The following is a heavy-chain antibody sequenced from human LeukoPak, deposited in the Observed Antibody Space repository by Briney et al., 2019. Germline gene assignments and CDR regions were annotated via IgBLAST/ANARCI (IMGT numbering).Heavy chain of an antibody. D-gene: IGHD6-19*01. Sequence: ASVKVSCKASGYTFTSYGISWVRQAPGQGLEWMGWISSYNGNTNYAQKLQGRVTMTTDTSTSTAYMELSSLRSEDTAVYYCARGSSGWLDYYYYMDVWGKGTTVTVSS. CDR1: GYTFTSYG. CDR2: ISSYNGNT. CDR3: ARGSSGWLDYYYYMDV. V-gene: IGHV1-18*01. J-gene: IGHJ6*03.